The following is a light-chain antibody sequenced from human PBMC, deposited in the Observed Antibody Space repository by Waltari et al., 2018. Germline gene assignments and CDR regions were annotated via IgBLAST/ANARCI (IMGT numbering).Light chain of an antibody. J-gene: IGLJ2*01. Sequence: QREKAPRFLRKLNRAGSHIKGDGIPDRFSGSSSGAERYLTISSLQSEDEADYYCQTWGNDIHIVFGGGTKLTVL. V-gene: IGLV4-69*01. CDR2: LNRAGSH. CDR3: QTWGNDIHIV.